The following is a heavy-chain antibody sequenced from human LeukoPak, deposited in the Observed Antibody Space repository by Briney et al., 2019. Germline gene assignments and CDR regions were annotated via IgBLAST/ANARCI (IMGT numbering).Heavy chain of an antibody. CDR2: IYSGGST. D-gene: IGHD5-18*01. J-gene: IGHJ4*02. CDR1: GFTVSSNY. Sequence: GGSLRLSCAAPGFTVSSNYMSSVRQAPGKGLEWVSVIYSGGSTYYAGSVKGRFTISRDNSKNTLYLQMNSLRAEDTAVYYCARVILGYGYYFDYWGQGTLVTVSS. CDR3: ARVILGYGYYFDY. V-gene: IGHV3-53*01.